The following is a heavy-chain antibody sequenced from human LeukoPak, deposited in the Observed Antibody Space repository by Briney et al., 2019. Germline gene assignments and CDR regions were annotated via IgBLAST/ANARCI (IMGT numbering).Heavy chain of an antibody. CDR3: ARDGKGRNRIGYYSDY. CDR1: GFTFSSYE. Sequence: GGSLRLSCAASGFTFSSYEMNWVRQAPGKGLEWVSYISSRGSTIYYAASVKGRFTISRDNAKNSLYLQMNSLRAEDTAVYYCARDGKGRNRIGYYSDYWGQGTLVTVSS. CDR2: ISSRGSTI. D-gene: IGHD3-10*01. J-gene: IGHJ4*02. V-gene: IGHV3-48*03.